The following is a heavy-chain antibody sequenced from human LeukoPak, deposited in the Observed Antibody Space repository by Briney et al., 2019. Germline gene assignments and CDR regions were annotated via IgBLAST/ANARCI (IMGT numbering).Heavy chain of an antibody. J-gene: IGHJ6*02. CDR2: IYYSGST. Sequence: SETLSLTCTVSGGSISSYYWSWIWQPPGKGLEWIGYIYYSGSTNYNPSLKSRVTISVDTSKNQFSLKLSSVTAADTAVYYCARDPYYYYGMDVWGQGTTVTVSS. V-gene: IGHV4-59*01. CDR1: GGSISSYY. CDR3: ARDPYYYYGMDV.